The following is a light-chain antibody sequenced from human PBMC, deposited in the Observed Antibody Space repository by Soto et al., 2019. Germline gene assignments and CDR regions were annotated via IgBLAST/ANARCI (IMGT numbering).Light chain of an antibody. J-gene: IGKJ4*01. CDR2: GES. V-gene: IGKV3-20*01. CDR3: QQYGSSLGVT. CDR1: QSVTSSY. Sequence: IVLTQSPGTLSLSPGARSTLSCSAIQSVTSSYLAWYQQQPGQAPRLLIYGESSRATGIPDRFSGSGSGTDFTLTISRLEPEDFAVYYCQQYGSSLGVTFGGGTKVDI.